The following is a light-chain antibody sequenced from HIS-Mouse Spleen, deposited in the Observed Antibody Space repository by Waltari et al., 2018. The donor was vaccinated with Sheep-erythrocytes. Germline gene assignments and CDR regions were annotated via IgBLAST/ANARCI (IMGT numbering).Light chain of an antibody. V-gene: IGLV2-23*01. Sequence: QSALTQPASVSGSPGPSITISCTGTSSDVGRYNLVPWSQQHPGKAPKLMIYEGSKRPSGVSNRFSGSKSGNTASLTISGLQAEDEADYYCCSYAGSSTPWVFGGGTKLTVL. J-gene: IGLJ3*02. CDR1: SSDVGRYNL. CDR2: EGS. CDR3: CSYAGSSTPWV.